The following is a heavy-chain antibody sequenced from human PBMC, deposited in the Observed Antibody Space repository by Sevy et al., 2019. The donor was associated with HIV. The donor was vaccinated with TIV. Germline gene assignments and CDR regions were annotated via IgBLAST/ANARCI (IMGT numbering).Heavy chain of an antibody. CDR1: AFTFSDYA. CDR3: VGAQGYCYTNTCYGGSVNAFDV. D-gene: IGHD2-15*01. CDR2: ISWNSEAV. Sequence: GGSLRLSCAASAFTFSDYAMHWVRQVPGKGLEWVSGISWNSEAVGYADSVKGRFTISRDNAHHSLYLQLNSLRVEDTAWYYCVGAQGYCYTNTCYGGSVNAFDVWGRGTMVTVSS. J-gene: IGHJ3*01. V-gene: IGHV3-9*01.